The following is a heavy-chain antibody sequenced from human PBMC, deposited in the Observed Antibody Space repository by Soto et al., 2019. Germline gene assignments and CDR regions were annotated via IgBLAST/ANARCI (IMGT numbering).Heavy chain of an antibody. Sequence: QVQLVQSGAEVKKPGSSVKVSCKASGDSFNSYAISWVRQAPGQGLEWMGGIIPIFHTANHAQKFQARVTMTADESASTAYMELIGLRSEDTAVYYCARVGYCNTTNCLFYYYQYGMDVWGQGTTVTVS. CDR1: GDSFNSYA. CDR3: ARVGYCNTTNCLFYYYQYGMDV. CDR2: IIPIFHTA. D-gene: IGHD2-2*01. V-gene: IGHV1-69*01. J-gene: IGHJ6*02.